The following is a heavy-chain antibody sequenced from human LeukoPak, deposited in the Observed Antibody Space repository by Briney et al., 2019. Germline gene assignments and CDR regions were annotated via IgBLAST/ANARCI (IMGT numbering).Heavy chain of an antibody. J-gene: IGHJ4*02. Sequence: GGSLRLSCAASGFTFSNYAMNWVRQAPGKGLEGVSAISGSDGRTYYADSVKGRFTISRDNSKNTLYLQVNSLRADDTAVYYCAKERGRFGESYYFDLWGQGTLVTVSP. CDR3: AKERGRFGESYYFDL. D-gene: IGHD3-10*01. CDR1: GFTFSNYA. V-gene: IGHV3-23*01. CDR2: ISGSDGRT.